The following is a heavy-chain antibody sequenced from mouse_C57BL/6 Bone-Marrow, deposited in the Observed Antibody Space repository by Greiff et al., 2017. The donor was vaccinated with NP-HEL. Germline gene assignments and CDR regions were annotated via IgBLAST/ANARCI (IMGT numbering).Heavy chain of an antibody. V-gene: IGHV1-69*01. D-gene: IGHD1-1*01. CDR3: AIYDGSSSLFDY. Sequence: VQLQQSGAELVMPGASVKLSCKASGYTFTSYWMHWVKQRPGQGLEWIGEIDPSDSYTNYNQKFKGKSTLTVDKSSSTAYMQLSSLTSEDSAVYYCAIYDGSSSLFDYWGQGTTLTVSS. J-gene: IGHJ2*01. CDR2: IDPSDSYT. CDR1: GYTFTSYW.